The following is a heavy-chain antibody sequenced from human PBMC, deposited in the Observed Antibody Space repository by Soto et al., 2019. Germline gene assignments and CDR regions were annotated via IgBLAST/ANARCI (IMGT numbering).Heavy chain of an antibody. V-gene: IGHV4-30-4*01. Sequence: QVQLQESGPGLVKPSQTLSLTCTVSGGSISSGDFHWSWIRQPPGKGLEWIGYIHYSGSTYYNPSLQSRVTMSVDTSKKQFSLKLSSVTAADTAVYYCARTWSYDFWRIDYWGQGTLVTVSS. CDR1: GGSISSGDFH. CDR2: IHYSGST. J-gene: IGHJ4*02. CDR3: ARTWSYDFWRIDY. D-gene: IGHD3-3*01.